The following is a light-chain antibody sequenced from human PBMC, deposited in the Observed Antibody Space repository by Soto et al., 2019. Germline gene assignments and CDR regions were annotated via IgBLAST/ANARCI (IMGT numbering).Light chain of an antibody. J-gene: IGKJ1*01. V-gene: IGKV1-27*01. Sequence: GDRVTITCLASRCIYTHLAWYQQKPGNAPKLLIYAASTLQSGVPSRFSASGSGTDFILTISALQSEDVGTYFCQTYYKAPWTFGPGTRV. CDR3: QTYYKAPWT. CDR2: AAS. CDR1: RCIYTH.